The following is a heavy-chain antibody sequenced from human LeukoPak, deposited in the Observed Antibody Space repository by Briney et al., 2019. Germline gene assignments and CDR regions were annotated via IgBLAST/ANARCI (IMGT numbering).Heavy chain of an antibody. D-gene: IGHD5-18*01. Sequence: KPGGSLRLSCAASGFTFSSYAMSWVRQAPGKGLEWVSAISGSGGSTYYADSVKGRFTISRDNSKNTLYLQMNSLRAEDTAVYYCAKGAFPTAMVTPYFDYWGQGTLVTVSS. V-gene: IGHV3-23*01. CDR3: AKGAFPTAMVTPYFDY. CDR2: ISGSGGST. J-gene: IGHJ4*02. CDR1: GFTFSSYA.